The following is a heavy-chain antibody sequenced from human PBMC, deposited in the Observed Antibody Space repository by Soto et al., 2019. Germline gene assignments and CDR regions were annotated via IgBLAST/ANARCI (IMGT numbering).Heavy chain of an antibody. CDR2: ISGSGGST. V-gene: IGHV3-23*01. CDR3: AKGPSFWAVAGLNLFDP. D-gene: IGHD6-19*01. Sequence: GGSLRLSCAASGFTFSSYAMSWVRQAPGKGLEWVSAISGSGGSTYYADSVKGRFTISRDNSKNTLYLQMNSLRAEDTAVYYCAKGPSFWAVAGLNLFDPCGQGTLVTVSS. CDR1: GFTFSSYA. J-gene: IGHJ5*02.